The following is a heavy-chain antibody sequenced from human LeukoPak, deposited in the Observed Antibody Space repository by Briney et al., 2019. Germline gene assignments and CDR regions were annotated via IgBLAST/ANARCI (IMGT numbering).Heavy chain of an antibody. CDR1: GFTFWRCW. V-gene: IGHV3-74*01. CDR2: MNSDGSSI. Sequence: GGSLTLSCAASGFTFWRCWIHWVRHASGKGLEWVSRMNSDGSSISYADSVKGRFTISRDNAKNTLYLQMNSLRVEDTAVYYCARVAGGCSTTNCLFDYWGQGTLVTVSS. CDR3: ARVAGGCSTTNCLFDY. J-gene: IGHJ4*02. D-gene: IGHD2-2*01.